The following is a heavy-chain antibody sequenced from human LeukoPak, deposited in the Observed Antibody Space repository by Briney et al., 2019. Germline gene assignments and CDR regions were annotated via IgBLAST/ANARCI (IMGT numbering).Heavy chain of an antibody. CDR1: GFTFSRYL. Sequence: GGPLTLSCSASGFTFSRYLMTEVRQAPGKGLPGVANIKQNESDKYYVDSVKGRFAISRDNAKNPLYLQMNSLRVEDTAVYYCARDYSYYMDVWGKGTTVTVSS. V-gene: IGHV3-7*01. CDR3: ARDYSYYMDV. J-gene: IGHJ6*03. CDR2: IKQNESDK.